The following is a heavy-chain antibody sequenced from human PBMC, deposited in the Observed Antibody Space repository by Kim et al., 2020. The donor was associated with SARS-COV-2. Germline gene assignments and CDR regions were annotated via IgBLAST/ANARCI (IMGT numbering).Heavy chain of an antibody. D-gene: IGHD3-3*01. J-gene: IGHJ4*02. Sequence: GGSLRLSCAASGFDFTNYWMSWVRQAPGKGLEWVANIKQDGSEKNYVDSVEGRFTISRDNAKNSLYLQMNSLRAEDTAVYYCARDSSGSGYWGQGTLVTVSS. V-gene: IGHV3-7*03. CDR2: IKQDGSEK. CDR1: GFDFTNYW. CDR3: ARDSSGSGY.